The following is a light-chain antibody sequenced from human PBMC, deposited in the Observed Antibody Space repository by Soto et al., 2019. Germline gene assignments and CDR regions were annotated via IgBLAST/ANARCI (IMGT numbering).Light chain of an antibody. CDR1: QTVSSN. CDR3: QQYNNWPLT. V-gene: IGKV3-15*01. Sequence: EIVMTQSPATLSMSPGDRATLSCRASQTVSSNLAWYQQKPGQAPRLLIYGASTRATGIPAGFSGSGSGTEFTLTISSLQSEDFAVYYCQQYNNWPLTFGGGTKVEIK. J-gene: IGKJ4*01. CDR2: GAS.